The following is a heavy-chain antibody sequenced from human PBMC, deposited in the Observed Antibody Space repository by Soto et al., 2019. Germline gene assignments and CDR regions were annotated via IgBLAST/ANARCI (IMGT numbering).Heavy chain of an antibody. V-gene: IGHV3-23*01. Sequence: GGSLRLSCAASGFTFSTYALSWVRQAPGKGLEWVSGISGSGGSSYYADSVKGRFTISRDNSKNTLYLQMNSLRAEDTAVYYCAKVEAYGSGYRGFDYWGQGTLVTVSS. CDR1: GFTFSTYA. CDR2: ISGSGGSS. D-gene: IGHD3-22*01. J-gene: IGHJ4*02. CDR3: AKVEAYGSGYRGFDY.